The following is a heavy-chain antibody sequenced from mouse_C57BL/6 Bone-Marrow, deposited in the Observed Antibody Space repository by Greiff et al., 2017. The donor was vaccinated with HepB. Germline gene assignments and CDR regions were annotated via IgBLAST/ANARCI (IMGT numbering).Heavy chain of an antibody. J-gene: IGHJ4*01. V-gene: IGHV1-20*01. D-gene: IGHD6-1*01. CDR1: GYSFTGYF. CDR2: INPYNGDT. CDR3: ARQGSYLRAMDY. Sequence: EVQLQQSGPELVKPGDSVKISCKASGYSFTGYFMNWVMQSHGKSLEWIGRINPYNGDTFYNQKFKGKATLTVDKSSSTAHMELRSLTSEDSAVYYCARQGSYLRAMDYWGQGTSVTVSS.